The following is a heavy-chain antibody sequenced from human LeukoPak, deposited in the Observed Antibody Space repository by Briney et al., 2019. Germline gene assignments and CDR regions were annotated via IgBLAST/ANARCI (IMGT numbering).Heavy chain of an antibody. V-gene: IGHV1-2*06. Sequence: ASVKVSCKTSGYTFTNYYIHWVRQAPGQGLEWMGRIDPNTGGTKSAKNFQGRVTMTRDTSISTAYMAMSGLRSDDTAVYYCASLYDIVGTTVDYWGQGTLVTVSS. J-gene: IGHJ4*02. CDR2: IDPNTGGT. CDR3: ASLYDIVGTTVDY. CDR1: GYTFTNYY. D-gene: IGHD1-26*01.